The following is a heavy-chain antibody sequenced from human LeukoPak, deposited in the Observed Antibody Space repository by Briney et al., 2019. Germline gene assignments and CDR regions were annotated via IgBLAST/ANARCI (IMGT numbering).Heavy chain of an antibody. J-gene: IGHJ4*02. CDR3: VRSTIGASAC. CDR2: ISPNNGDT. CDR1: GYTFTDSY. Sequence: VASVKVSYKHSGYTFTDSYIHWVRQAPGVGLQWMGWISPNNGDTKYAEDFQDSVTMTRDTSINTAYMKLTGLTPDDTAVYYCVRSTIGASACWGRGTLVTVSS. V-gene: IGHV1-2*02. D-gene: IGHD3-10*01.